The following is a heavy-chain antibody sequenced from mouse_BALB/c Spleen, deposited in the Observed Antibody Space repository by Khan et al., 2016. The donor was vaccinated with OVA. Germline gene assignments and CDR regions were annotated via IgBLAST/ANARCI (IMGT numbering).Heavy chain of an antibody. CDR2: INPSTGYT. V-gene: IGHV1-7*01. CDR3: ARIRTDY. J-gene: IGHJ2*01. D-gene: IGHD1-1*01. Sequence: VQLQQSGAELAKPGASVKISCKASGYTFTSYWMHWVKQRPGQGLEWIGYINPSTGYTEYNQKFKDKATLTVDKSSSTAYMQLTSLTSEDSAVYYCARIRTDYWGQGTTLTVSS. CDR1: GYTFTSYW.